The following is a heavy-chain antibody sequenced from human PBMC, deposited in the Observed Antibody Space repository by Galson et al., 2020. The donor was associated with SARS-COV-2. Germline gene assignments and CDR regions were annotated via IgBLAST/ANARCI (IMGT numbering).Heavy chain of an antibody. D-gene: IGHD6-13*01. CDR3: ATFTAAAGRYYYYGMDV. J-gene: IGHJ6*02. CDR2: INHSGST. CDR1: GGSFSGYY. V-gene: IGHV4-34*01. Sequence: SETLSLTCAVYGGSFSGYYWSWIRQPPGKGLEWIGEINHSGSTNYNPSLKSRVTISVDTSKNQFSLKLSSVTAADTAVYYCATFTAAAGRYYYYGMDVWGQGTTVTVSS.